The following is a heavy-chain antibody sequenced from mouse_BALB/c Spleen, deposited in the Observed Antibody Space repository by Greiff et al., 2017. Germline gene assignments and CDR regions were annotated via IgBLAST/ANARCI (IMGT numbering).Heavy chain of an antibody. CDR3: ARWDYLFAY. D-gene: IGHD5-5*01. J-gene: IGHJ3*01. Sequence: VQLQQSGAELVMPGASVKMSCKASGYTFTDYWMHWVKQRPGQGLEWIGAIDTSDSYTSYNQKFKGKATLTVDESSSTAYMQLSSLTSEDSAVYYCARWDYLFAYWGQGTLVTVSA. V-gene: IGHV1-69*01. CDR1: GYTFTDYW. CDR2: IDTSDSYT.